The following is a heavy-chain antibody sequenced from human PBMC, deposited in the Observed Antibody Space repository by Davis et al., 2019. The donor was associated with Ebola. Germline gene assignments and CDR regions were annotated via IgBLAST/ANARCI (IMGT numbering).Heavy chain of an antibody. V-gene: IGHV1-18*04. CDR1: GYTFTSYG. Sequence: AASVKVSCKASGYTFTSYGITWVRQAPGQGLEWMGWINPHNGNTNYAQNVQGRVTMTTDTSTSTAYMEVGSLRSDDTAVYYCAREGGYSYGVTFDYWGQGTLVTVSS. D-gene: IGHD5-18*01. CDR2: INPHNGNT. CDR3: AREGGYSYGVTFDY. J-gene: IGHJ4*02.